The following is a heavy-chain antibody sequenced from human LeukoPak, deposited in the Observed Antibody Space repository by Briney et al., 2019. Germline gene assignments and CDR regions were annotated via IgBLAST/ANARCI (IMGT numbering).Heavy chain of an antibody. Sequence: SETLSLTCAVYGGSFSGYYWSWIRQPPGKGLEWIGEINHSGSTNYNPSLKSRVTISVDTSKNQFSLELSSVTAADTAVYYCARGDYGGTYYYYYYMDVWGKGTTVTVSS. CDR1: GGSFSGYY. J-gene: IGHJ6*03. CDR2: INHSGST. CDR3: ARGDYGGTYYYYYYMDV. D-gene: IGHD4-23*01. V-gene: IGHV4-34*01.